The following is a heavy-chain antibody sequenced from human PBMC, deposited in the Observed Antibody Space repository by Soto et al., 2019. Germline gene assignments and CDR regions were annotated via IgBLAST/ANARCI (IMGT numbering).Heavy chain of an antibody. CDR3: GREGQQLAQEKYYQFNGMDV. CDR1: GFTFSDYG. V-gene: IGHV1-18*01. D-gene: IGHD6-13*01. Sequence: GASVKVSCKASGFTFSDYGLSWVRQAPGQPLEWMGWISGDNINSKYSQKFQGRLTMTTDTSTATASVELRSLTSDDTAVYYCGREGQQLAQEKYYQFNGMDVWGQGTTVTVSS. CDR2: ISGDNINS. J-gene: IGHJ6*02.